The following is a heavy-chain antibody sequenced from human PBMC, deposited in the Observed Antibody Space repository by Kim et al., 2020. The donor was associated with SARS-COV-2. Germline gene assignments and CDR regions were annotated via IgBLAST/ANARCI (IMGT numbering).Heavy chain of an antibody. V-gene: IGHV5-51*01. CDR1: GYSFSTYW. CDR2: IYPGDFDT. Sequence: GESLKISCKGSGYSFSTYWIAWVRQKPGKGLEYMGIIYPGDFDTRYSPSFQGQVTISVDKSISTAYLQWSSLKASDTAMYYCARSPWQWLDPYYFDNWGQGTLVTVS. D-gene: IGHD6-19*01. CDR3: ARSPWQWLDPYYFDN. J-gene: IGHJ4*02.